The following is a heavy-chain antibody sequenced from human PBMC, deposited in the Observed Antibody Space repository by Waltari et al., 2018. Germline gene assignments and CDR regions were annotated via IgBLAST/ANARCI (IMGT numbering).Heavy chain of an antibody. Sequence: QVQLAESGGGVVQPGKSLSLSCTTSGFTFSNYAMHWVRQAPGKGLEWVAVIWNDGRNKYYADSVKGRFIISRDNSKNTLYLQMNSLRPEDTAVYYCARDSGHITIFGVVISLDYWGEGTLVTVSS. CDR2: IWNDGRNK. J-gene: IGHJ4*02. D-gene: IGHD3-3*01. CDR3: ARDSGHITIFGVVISLDY. V-gene: IGHV3-33*01. CDR1: GFTFSNYA.